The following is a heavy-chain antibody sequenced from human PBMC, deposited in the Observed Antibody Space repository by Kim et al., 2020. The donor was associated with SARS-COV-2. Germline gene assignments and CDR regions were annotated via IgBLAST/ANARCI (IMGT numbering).Heavy chain of an antibody. D-gene: IGHD3-10*01. CDR3: AKDGLNYYGSGRSDYFDY. CDR2: ISYEGSNK. V-gene: IGHV3-30*18. Sequence: GGSLRLSCAASGFTFSTFGMYWVRQAPGKGLEWVAVISYEGSNKYHADSVQGRFTISRDNSKNTLYLQMNSLRVEDTAVYYCAKDGLNYYGSGRSDYFDYWGQGTLVTVSS. J-gene: IGHJ4*02. CDR1: GFTFSTFG.